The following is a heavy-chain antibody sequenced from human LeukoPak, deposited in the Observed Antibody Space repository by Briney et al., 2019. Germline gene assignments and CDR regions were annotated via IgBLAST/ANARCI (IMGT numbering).Heavy chain of an antibody. V-gene: IGHV1-46*01. J-gene: IGHJ1*01. Sequence: ASVKVSCKASGYTFTSYYMHWVRQAPGQGLEWMGIINPSGGSTSYAQKLQGRVTMTRDTSTSTVYMELSSLRSEDTAVYYCAREGCGGDCYHSDFQHWGQGTLVTVSS. CDR3: AREGCGGDCYHSDFQH. CDR2: INPSGGST. D-gene: IGHD2-21*02. CDR1: GYTFTSYY.